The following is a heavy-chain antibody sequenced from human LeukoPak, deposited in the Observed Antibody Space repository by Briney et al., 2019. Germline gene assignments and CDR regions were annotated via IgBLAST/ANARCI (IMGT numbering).Heavy chain of an antibody. D-gene: IGHD3-22*01. CDR3: ARGYYDSSGYSEDAFDI. CDR1: GGSFSGYY. V-gene: IGHV4-34*01. Sequence: SETLSLTCAVYGGSFSGYYWSWIRQPPGKGLEWIGEINHSGSTNYNPSLKSRVTISVDTSKNQFSLKLSSVTAADTAVYYCARGYYDSSGYSEDAFDIWGQGTMVTVSS. J-gene: IGHJ3*02. CDR2: INHSGST.